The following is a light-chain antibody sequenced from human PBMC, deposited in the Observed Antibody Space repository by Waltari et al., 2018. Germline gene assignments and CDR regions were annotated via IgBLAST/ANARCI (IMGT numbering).Light chain of an antibody. J-gene: IGKJ1*01. CDR2: AAS. CDR1: QGIRNG. CDR3: LQHNTYPPT. Sequence: DIQMTQSPSSLSASVGDRVTITCRASQGIRNGLGWYQQQPGKAPKRLIYAASTLQSGVQSRFSGSGSGTEFTLTISSLQPEDFATYYCLQHNTYPPTFGQGTKVEIK. V-gene: IGKV1-17*01.